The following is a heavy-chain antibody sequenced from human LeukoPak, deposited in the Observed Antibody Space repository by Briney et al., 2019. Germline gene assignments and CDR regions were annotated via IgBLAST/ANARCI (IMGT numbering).Heavy chain of an antibody. CDR3: ARGADYYDSSGYC. CDR1: GFTFSSYA. J-gene: IGHJ4*02. CDR2: ISGSGDNT. Sequence: GGSLRLSCAASGFTFSSYAMSWVRQAPGKGLEWVSGISGSGDNTYYADSVKGRFTISRDNSKNTLYLQMNSLRAEDTAVYYCARGADYYDSSGYCWGQGTLVTVSS. V-gene: IGHV3-23*01. D-gene: IGHD3-22*01.